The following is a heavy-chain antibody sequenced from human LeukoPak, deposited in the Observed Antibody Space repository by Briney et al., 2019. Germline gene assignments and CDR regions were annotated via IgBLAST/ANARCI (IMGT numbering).Heavy chain of an antibody. CDR2: IKQDGSEK. CDR3: ARGLHCSSSSCYAHYYYYMDV. Sequence: GGSLRLSCAASGFTFSNYWMSWVRQAPGKGLEWVANIKQDGSEKHYVDSVKGRFTISRDSAKSSVYLEMNSLSDDDTAVYYCARGLHCSSSSCYAHYYYYMDVWGKGTTVTVS. V-gene: IGHV3-7*01. D-gene: IGHD2-2*01. CDR1: GFTFSNYW. J-gene: IGHJ6*03.